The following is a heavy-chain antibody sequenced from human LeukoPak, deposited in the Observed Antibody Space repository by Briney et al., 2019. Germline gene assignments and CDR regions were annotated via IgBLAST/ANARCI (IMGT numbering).Heavy chain of an antibody. CDR3: AKDLRVGATGSDY. J-gene: IGHJ4*02. Sequence: PGGSLRLSCAASGFTFSSYAMSWVRQAPGKGLEWVSAISGSGGSTYYADSVKGRFAISRVNSKNTLYLQMNSLRAEDTAVYYCAKDLRVGATGSDYWGQGTLVTVSS. D-gene: IGHD1-26*01. CDR2: ISGSGGST. V-gene: IGHV3-23*01. CDR1: GFTFSSYA.